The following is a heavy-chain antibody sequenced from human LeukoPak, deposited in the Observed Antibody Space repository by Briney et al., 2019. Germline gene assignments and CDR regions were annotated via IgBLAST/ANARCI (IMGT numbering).Heavy chain of an antibody. D-gene: IGHD3-9*01. CDR1: GGSVSSGSYC. Sequence: SETLSLTCTVSGGSVSSGSYCWSWIRQPPGKGLEWIGYIYYSGSTNYNPSLKSRVTISVDTSKNQFSLKLSSVTAADTAVYYCARDLYDILTGFPSYYFDYWGQGTLVTVSS. V-gene: IGHV4-61*01. CDR3: ARDLYDILTGFPSYYFDY. J-gene: IGHJ4*02. CDR2: IYYSGST.